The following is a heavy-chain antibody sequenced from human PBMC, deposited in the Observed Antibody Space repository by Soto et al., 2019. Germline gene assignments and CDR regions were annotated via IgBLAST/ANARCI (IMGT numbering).Heavy chain of an antibody. V-gene: IGHV5-51*01. D-gene: IGHD6-13*01. Sequence: GESLKISCKGSGYIFTNYWIGWVRQMPGKGLEWMGIIYPGDSDTRYSPSFQGQVTISADKSISTAYLQWSSLQASDTAVYFCARQGYSTNWATFHYWGQGTSVTVYS. CDR1: GYIFTNYW. J-gene: IGHJ4*02. CDR2: IYPGDSDT. CDR3: ARQGYSTNWATFHY.